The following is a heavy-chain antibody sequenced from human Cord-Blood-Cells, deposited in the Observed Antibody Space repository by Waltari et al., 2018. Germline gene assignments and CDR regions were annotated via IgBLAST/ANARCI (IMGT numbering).Heavy chain of an antibody. Sequence: QVQLQQWGAGLLKPSETLSLTCAVYGGSFSGYYWSWIRQPPGKGLGWIGEINHSGSTNYNPTLQGRVTISVDTSKSQFSLKLSSVTAADTAVYYCARSYGSGSYDYWGQGTLVTVSS. CDR3: ARSYGSGSYDY. V-gene: IGHV4-34*01. CDR1: GGSFSGYY. CDR2: INHSGST. J-gene: IGHJ4*02. D-gene: IGHD3-10*01.